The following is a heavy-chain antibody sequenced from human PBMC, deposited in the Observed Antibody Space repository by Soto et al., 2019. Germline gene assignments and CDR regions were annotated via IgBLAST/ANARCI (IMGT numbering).Heavy chain of an antibody. D-gene: IGHD6-19*01. CDR1: GLTFSKYW. V-gene: IGHV3-7*03. CDR2: IKHDGSEK. Sequence: EVQLVESGGGLVQPGGSLRLSCAASGLTFSKYWMTWVRQAPGQGLEWVATIKHDGSEKSNLDSVEGRFTISRDNAKNSLSMQMNSLRVEDTAVYFWASVPGSQGYHGLDVWGQGTTVTVSS. J-gene: IGHJ6*02. CDR3: ASVPGSQGYHGLDV.